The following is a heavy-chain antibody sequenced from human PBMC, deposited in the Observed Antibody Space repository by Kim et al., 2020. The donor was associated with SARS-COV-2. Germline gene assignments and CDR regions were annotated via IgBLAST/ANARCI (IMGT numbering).Heavy chain of an antibody. CDR3: TRGRDQKDY. V-gene: IGHV3-49*04. J-gene: IGHJ4*02. CDR2: IRSKAYGGTT. CDR1: GFTFGDYA. Sequence: GGSLRLSCTASGFTFGDYAMSWVRQAPGKGLEWVGFIRSKAYGGTTEYAASVKGRFTISRDDSKSIAYLQMNSLKTEDTAVYYCTRGRDQKDYWGQGTLVTVSS.